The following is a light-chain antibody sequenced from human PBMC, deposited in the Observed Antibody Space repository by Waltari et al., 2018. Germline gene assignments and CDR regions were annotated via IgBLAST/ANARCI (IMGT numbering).Light chain of an antibody. V-gene: IGKV3-15*01. Sequence: EIVMTQSPATLSVSPGERGTLSCRASQSVTSRLAWYQHKPGQAPRLLIEGASTRATGIPDRFSGSGSGTEFTLTISSMASEDFAVYYCQHYYNGPGTFGQGTKLEIK. CDR2: GAS. CDR1: QSVTSR. J-gene: IGKJ2*01. CDR3: QHYYNGPGT.